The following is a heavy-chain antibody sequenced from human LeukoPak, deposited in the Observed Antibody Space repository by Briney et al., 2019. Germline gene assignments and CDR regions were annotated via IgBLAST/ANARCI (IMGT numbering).Heavy chain of an antibody. J-gene: IGHJ4*02. Sequence: PGGSLRLSCAASGFTFSSYWMTWVRQAPGKGLEWVANIKQDGSEKYYVDSVKGRFTIPRDNAKNSLYLQMNSLRAEDTAVYYCARAPYYDSSCYVYWGQGTLVTVSS. CDR1: GFTFSSYW. D-gene: IGHD3-22*01. CDR2: IKQDGSEK. CDR3: ARAPYYDSSCYVY. V-gene: IGHV3-7*01.